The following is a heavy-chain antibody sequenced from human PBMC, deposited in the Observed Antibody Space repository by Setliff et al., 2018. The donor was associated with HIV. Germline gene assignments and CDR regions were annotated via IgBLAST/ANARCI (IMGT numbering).Heavy chain of an antibody. J-gene: IGHJ5*02. CDR3: ARLSREEQWLVRGWFDP. CDR1: GGSISSSSYY. V-gene: IGHV4-39*01. D-gene: IGHD6-19*01. CDR2: IYYSGST. Sequence: SETLSLTCTVSGGSISSSSYYWGWIRQPPGKGLEWIGSIYYSGSTYYNPSLKSRVPISVDTSKNQFSLKLSSVTAADTAVYYCARLSREEQWLVRGWFDPWGQGTLVTVSS.